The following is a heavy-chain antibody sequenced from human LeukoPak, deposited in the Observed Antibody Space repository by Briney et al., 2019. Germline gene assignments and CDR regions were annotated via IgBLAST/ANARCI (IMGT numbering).Heavy chain of an antibody. CDR2: TYSGGST. J-gene: IGHJ3*02. Sequence: GGSLRLSCAASGFTVSGNYMNWVRQAPGKGLEWVSITYSGGSTYYVDSVKGRFSISRDNSKDTLFLQMNSLRAEDTAVYYCARKALDDSSISAFDIWGQGTMVTVSS. CDR3: ARKALDDSSISAFDI. V-gene: IGHV3-66*01. CDR1: GFTVSGNY. D-gene: IGHD3-22*01.